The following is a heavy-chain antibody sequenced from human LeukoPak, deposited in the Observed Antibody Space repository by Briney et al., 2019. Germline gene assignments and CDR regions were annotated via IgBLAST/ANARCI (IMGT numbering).Heavy chain of an antibody. CDR1: GFTVSSNY. CDR2: ISGSGGST. V-gene: IGHV3-23*01. CDR3: AKDGGAARPLFYYFDY. D-gene: IGHD6-6*01. Sequence: PGGSLRLSCAASGFTVSSNYMSWVRQAPGKGLEWVSAISGSGGSTYYADSVKGRFTISRDNSKNTLYLQMNSLRAEDTAVYYCAKDGGAARPLFYYFDYWGQGTLVTVSS. J-gene: IGHJ4*02.